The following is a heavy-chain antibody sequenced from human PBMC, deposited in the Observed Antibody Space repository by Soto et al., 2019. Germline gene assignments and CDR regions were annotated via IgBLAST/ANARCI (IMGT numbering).Heavy chain of an antibody. CDR2: IYYTGST. CDR3: AGLDYRVGWLDY. V-gene: IGHV4-39*01. J-gene: IGHJ4*02. Sequence: QLQLQESGPGLLKPSETLSLTCTVSGGSISGSSYYWGWIRQPPGKGLEWIGSIYYTGSTYYNPSLKGGVTESLAPPKTQSSRHLSSVTAAAPAVYSCAGLDYRVGWLDYGAREPWSPSPQ. CDR1: GGSISGSSYY. D-gene: IGHD3-10*01.